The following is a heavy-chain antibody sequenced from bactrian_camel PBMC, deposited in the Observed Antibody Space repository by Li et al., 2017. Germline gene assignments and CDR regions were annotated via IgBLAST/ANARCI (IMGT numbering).Heavy chain of an antibody. CDR1: GFTVSTSA. CDR2: LTADGFRT. CDR3: VTDGRRVYVGF. V-gene: IGHV3S7*01. D-gene: IGHD5*01. Sequence: HVQLVESGGGLVQPGGSLRLSCVASGFTVSTSALTWVRQVPGKGLEWVSTLTADGFRTYSADSVMGRFTPSRDNARNTLFLQLNSLRTEDSGVYYCVTDGRRVYVGFWGQGT. J-gene: IGHJ4*01.